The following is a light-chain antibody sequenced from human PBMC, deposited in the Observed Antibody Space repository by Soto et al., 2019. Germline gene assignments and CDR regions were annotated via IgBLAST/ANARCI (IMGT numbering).Light chain of an antibody. J-gene: IGKJ1*01. Sequence: EVVLTQSPGTLSLSPGEGATLSCRASQSIRSSFLAWFQHKPGQAPRLLIYGASSRATGVPDRFSGSGSGTEFALTIRRLEPDDFAVYYCPQYGDSEWTFGQGTEVDIK. V-gene: IGKV3-20*01. CDR3: PQYGDSEWT. CDR2: GAS. CDR1: QSIRSSF.